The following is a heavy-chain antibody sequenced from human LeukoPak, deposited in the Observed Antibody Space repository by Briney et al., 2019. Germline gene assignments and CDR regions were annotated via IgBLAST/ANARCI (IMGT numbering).Heavy chain of an antibody. J-gene: IGHJ4*02. Sequence: GGSLRLSCAASGFTVSSNYMSWVRQAPGKGLEWVSTIYSGGSTYYADSVKGRFTISRDTSKNTLYLQMNSLRGEDTAVYYCARNGYTSGWYRNWGQGTLVTVS. CDR2: IYSGGST. CDR3: ARNGYTSGWYRN. V-gene: IGHV3-53*01. CDR1: GFTVSSNY. D-gene: IGHD6-19*01.